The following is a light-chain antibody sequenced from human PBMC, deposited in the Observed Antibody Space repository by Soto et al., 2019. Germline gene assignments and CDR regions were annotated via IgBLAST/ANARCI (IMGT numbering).Light chain of an antibody. CDR1: ESVNNNY. Sequence: VLTQSPGTLSLSPGEEATLSCRAGESVNNNYLAWYQQMPGQAPRLLIYAASSRATGIPDRFSGRGSGTDFTLTISRLEPEDFSVYYCQQYATSPRTFCQGTMVDIK. V-gene: IGKV3-20*01. CDR3: QQYATSPRT. CDR2: AAS. J-gene: IGKJ1*01.